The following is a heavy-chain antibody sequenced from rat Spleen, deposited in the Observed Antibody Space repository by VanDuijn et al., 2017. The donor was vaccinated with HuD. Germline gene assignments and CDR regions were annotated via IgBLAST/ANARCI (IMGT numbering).Heavy chain of an antibody. V-gene: IGHV5-29*01. Sequence: EVQLVESDGGLVQPGRSLKLSCAASGFTFTDFYMAWVRQAPTKGLEWVATISYDGSDTYYRDSVTGRFSISRDDAKSTLYLQMDSLRSEDTATYYCARAGYLRDWYFDFWGPGAMVTVSS. J-gene: IGHJ1*01. CDR3: ARAGYLRDWYFDF. CDR1: GFTFTDFY. CDR2: ISYDGSDT. D-gene: IGHD2-2*01.